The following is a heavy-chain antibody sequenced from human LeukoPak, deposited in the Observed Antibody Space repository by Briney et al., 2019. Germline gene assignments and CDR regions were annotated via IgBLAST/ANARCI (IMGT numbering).Heavy chain of an antibody. D-gene: IGHD3-10*01. Sequence: PSQTLSLTCTVSGGSISSGGYYWSWIRQHPGKGLEWIGYIYYSGSTYYNPSLKSRVTISVDTSKNQFSLKLSSVTAADTAVYYCARGARSSITMVRGVDAFDIWGHGTMVTVSS. CDR3: ARGARSSITMVRGVDAFDI. CDR2: IYYSGST. CDR1: GGSISSGGYY. V-gene: IGHV4-31*03. J-gene: IGHJ3*02.